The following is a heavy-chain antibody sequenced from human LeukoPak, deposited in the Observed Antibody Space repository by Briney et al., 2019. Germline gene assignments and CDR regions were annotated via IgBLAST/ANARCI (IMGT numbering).Heavy chain of an antibody. CDR2: INHSGST. CDR3: ARGRGYSYGYRAFYY. J-gene: IGHJ4*02. Sequence: PSETLSLTCAVYGGSFSGYYWSWIRQPLGKGLEWIGEINHSGSTNYNPSLKSRVTISADTSKNQFSLKLSSVTAADTAVYYCARGRGYSYGYRAFYYWGQGTLVTVSS. CDR1: GGSFSGYY. D-gene: IGHD5-18*01. V-gene: IGHV4-34*01.